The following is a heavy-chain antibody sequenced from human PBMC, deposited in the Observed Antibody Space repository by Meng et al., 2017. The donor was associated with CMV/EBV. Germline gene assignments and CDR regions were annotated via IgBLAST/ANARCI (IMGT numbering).Heavy chain of an antibody. V-gene: IGHV3-53*01. D-gene: IGHD3-3*01. Sequence: GESLKISCAASGFTVSSNYMSWDRQAPGKGLEWVSVIYSGGSTYYADSVKGRFTISRDNSKNTLYLQMNSLRAEDTAVYYCARDGQGSYDFWSGYYKQYYGMDVWGQGTTVTVSS. CDR1: GFTVSSNY. CDR3: ARDGQGSYDFWSGYYKQYYGMDV. CDR2: IYSGGST. J-gene: IGHJ6*02.